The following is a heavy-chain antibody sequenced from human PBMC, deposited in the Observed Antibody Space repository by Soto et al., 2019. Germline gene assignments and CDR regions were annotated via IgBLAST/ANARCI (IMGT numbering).Heavy chain of an antibody. Sequence: QVQLVQSGAEVKKPGSSVKVSCKASGGTFSSYTISWVRQAPGQGLEWMGRIIPILGIANYAQKFQGRVTITANKSTSTAYMVLSSLRSEDTAVYYCARDGGYWVFDYWGQGTLVTVSS. D-gene: IGHD1-26*01. V-gene: IGHV1-69*08. CDR2: IIPILGIA. CDR3: ARDGGYWVFDY. J-gene: IGHJ4*02. CDR1: GGTFSSYT.